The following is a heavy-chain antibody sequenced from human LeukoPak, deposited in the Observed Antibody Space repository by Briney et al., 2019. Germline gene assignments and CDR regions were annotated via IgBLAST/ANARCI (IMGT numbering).Heavy chain of an antibody. V-gene: IGHV4-34*01. Sequence: PSETLSLTCAVYGGSFSGYYWSWIRQPPGKGLEWIGEIYHSGSTNYNPSLKSRVTISVDKSKNQFSLKLSSVTAADTAVYYCARFTVHGLVDYWGQGTLVTVSS. CDR3: ARFTVHGLVDY. J-gene: IGHJ4*02. CDR1: GGSFSGYY. D-gene: IGHD4-17*01. CDR2: IYHSGST.